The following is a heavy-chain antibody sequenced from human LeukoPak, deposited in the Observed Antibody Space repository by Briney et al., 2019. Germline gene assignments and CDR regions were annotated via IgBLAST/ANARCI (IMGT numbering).Heavy chain of an antibody. Sequence: GGSLRLSCAASGFTFSSYWMSWVRQAPGKGLEWVANIKQDGSEKYYVDSVKGRFTISRDNAKNSLYLQMNSLRAEDTAVYYCARDGDGYTGLGAAFDIWGQGTMVTVSS. CDR1: GFTFSSYW. J-gene: IGHJ3*02. CDR3: ARDGDGYTGLGAAFDI. V-gene: IGHV3-7*01. CDR2: IKQDGSEK. D-gene: IGHD5-24*01.